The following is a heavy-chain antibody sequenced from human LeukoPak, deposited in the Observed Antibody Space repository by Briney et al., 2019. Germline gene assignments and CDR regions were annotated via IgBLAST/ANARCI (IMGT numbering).Heavy chain of an antibody. Sequence: GGSLRLSCEASGLTLSTYWMNWVRQVPGKGLDWVANINPDGSGKRYVDSVKGRFTNARDNADNSLSLQMNSLRAEDTAVYYCASWGAGGNSWGQGTLVTVSS. V-gene: IGHV3-7*01. J-gene: IGHJ4*02. D-gene: IGHD3-16*01. CDR2: INPDGSGK. CDR1: GLTLSTYW. CDR3: ASWGAGGNS.